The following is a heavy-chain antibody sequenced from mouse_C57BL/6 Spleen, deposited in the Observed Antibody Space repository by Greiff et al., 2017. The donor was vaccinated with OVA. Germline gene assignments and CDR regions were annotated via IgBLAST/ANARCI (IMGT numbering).Heavy chain of an antibody. CDR2: SRNKANDYTT. D-gene: IGHD1-1*01. V-gene: IGHV7-1*01. J-gene: IGHJ1*03. Sequence: EVKLVESGGGLVQSGRSLRLSCATSGFTFSDFYMEWVRQAPGKGLEWIAASRNKANDYTTEYSASVKGRFIVSRDTSQSIIYLQMNALRAEETAIFYCARDAWYCSSTDWYFDVWGTGTTVTVSS. CDR1: GFTFSDFY. CDR3: ARDAWYCSSTDWYFDV.